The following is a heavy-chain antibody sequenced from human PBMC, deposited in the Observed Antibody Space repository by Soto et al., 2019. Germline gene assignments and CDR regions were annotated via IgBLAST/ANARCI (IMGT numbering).Heavy chain of an antibody. D-gene: IGHD5-12*01. CDR2: INPKTGET. CDR1: GYSFSAYY. V-gene: IGHV1-2*04. J-gene: IGHJ5*02. Sequence: QVQLVQSGTEVQKPGASVKISCKASGYSFSAYYVHWVRQAPGQGLEWMGWINPKTGETKFAQRFKGWVTLTRDTSINTVSMVLPTDDTAVYFCARGRANVAPNWFDPWGEGTLVIVSS. CDR3: ARGRANVAPNWFDP.